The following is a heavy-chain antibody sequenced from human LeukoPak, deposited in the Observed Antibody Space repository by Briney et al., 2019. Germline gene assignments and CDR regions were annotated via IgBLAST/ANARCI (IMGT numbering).Heavy chain of an antibody. V-gene: IGHV1-2*02. CDR2: LNPTTGGK. CDR1: GYTFTDYY. CDR3: ARNRYGYNVGY. Sequence: ASVKVSFKASGYTFTDYYFHWVRQAPGQGLEWMGWLNPTTGGKNSPQKFQGRVTMTTNTSISTAYMELTTLRSDDTDVYYCARNRYGYNVGYWGQGTLVT. D-gene: IGHD5-24*01. J-gene: IGHJ4*02.